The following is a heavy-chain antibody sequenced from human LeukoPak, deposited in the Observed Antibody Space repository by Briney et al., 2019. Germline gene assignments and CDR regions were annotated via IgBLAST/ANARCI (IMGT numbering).Heavy chain of an antibody. CDR2: ISGSGGST. J-gene: IGHJ4*02. CDR1: GFTFSSYA. D-gene: IGHD3-10*01. V-gene: IGHV3-23*01. Sequence: LGGSLRLSCAASGFTFSSYAMSWVRQAPGKGLEWVSAISGSGGSTYYADSVKGRFTISRDNSKNTLYLQMNSLRAEDTAVYYCAKDPYGSGSYFGYAGGHYFDYWGQGTLVTVSS. CDR3: AKDPYGSGSYFGYAGGHYFDY.